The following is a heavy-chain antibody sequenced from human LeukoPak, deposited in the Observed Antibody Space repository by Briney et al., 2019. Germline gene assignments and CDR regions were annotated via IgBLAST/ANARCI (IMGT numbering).Heavy chain of an antibody. CDR2: INPNSGGT. CDR3: ARAQILDY. Sequence: ASVKVSCKTSGYTFTGYYIHWVRQAPGQGLEWMGWINPNSGGTNYAQKFRGRVTMTRDTSISTAYMELSRPRSDDTAVYYCARAQILDYWGQGTLVTVSS. CDR1: GYTFTGYY. J-gene: IGHJ4*02. V-gene: IGHV1-2*02.